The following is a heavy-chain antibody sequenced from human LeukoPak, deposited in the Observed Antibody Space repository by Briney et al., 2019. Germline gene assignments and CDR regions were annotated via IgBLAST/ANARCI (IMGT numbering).Heavy chain of an antibody. D-gene: IGHD3-22*01. CDR2: IDWSGRST. Sequence: GGSLRLSCAASGFTFYDYGMSWVRQAPGKGLEWVSGIDWSGRSTGYADSVKGRFTISRDNAKNSLYLQMVSLRAEDTAFYSCTKDRSGYYDGSFDIWGQGTTVTVSS. CDR3: TKDRSGYYDGSFDI. J-gene: IGHJ3*02. V-gene: IGHV3-20*04. CDR1: GFTFYDYG.